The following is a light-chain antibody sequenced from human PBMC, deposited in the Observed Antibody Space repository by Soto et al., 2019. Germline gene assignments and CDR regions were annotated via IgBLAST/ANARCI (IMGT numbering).Light chain of an antibody. J-gene: IGLJ2*01. CDR1: SGHSSYA. CDR2: LNSDGSH. CDR3: QTWDTGIVV. V-gene: IGLV4-69*01. Sequence: QSVLTQSPSASASLGASVELTCTLSSGHSSYAIAWLQQQPEKGPRYLIRLNSDGSHSKGDGIPDRFSGSSSGAERYLTISSLQSEDEADYYCQTWDTGIVVFGGGTKLTVL.